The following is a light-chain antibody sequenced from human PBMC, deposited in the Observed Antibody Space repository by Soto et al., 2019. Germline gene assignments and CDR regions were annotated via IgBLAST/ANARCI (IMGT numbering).Light chain of an antibody. V-gene: IGKV1-5*02. Sequence: DIPMTQSPSTLSASVGDRVTIICRASQSINRWLAWYQQTPGKAPKLLIHDASSLESGVPLRFSGTGAGTDFTLTISSQQSDDFATYYCQQYDSYPLTFGGGTKVEIK. CDR1: QSINRW. CDR2: DAS. CDR3: QQYDSYPLT. J-gene: IGKJ4*01.